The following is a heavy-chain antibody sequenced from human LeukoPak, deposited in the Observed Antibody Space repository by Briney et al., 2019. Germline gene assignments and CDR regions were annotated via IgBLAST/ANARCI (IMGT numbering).Heavy chain of an antibody. Sequence: PSETLSLTCSASGGSISSGDHYWTWIRQPPGGGLEWMGFITLYSDNTSYNPSLKSRLMISIDTSKNQFSLTLTSVTAADTAVYFCARGFGYDFADYWGQGILVTVSS. CDR2: ITLYSDNT. D-gene: IGHD2-2*01. V-gene: IGHV4-30-4*01. J-gene: IGHJ4*02. CDR3: ARGFGYDFADY. CDR1: GGSISSGDHY.